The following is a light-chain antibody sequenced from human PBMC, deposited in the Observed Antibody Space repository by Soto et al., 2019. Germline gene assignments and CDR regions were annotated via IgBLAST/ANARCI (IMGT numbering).Light chain of an antibody. CDR3: QQYNNWPGT. Sequence: IVMTQSPATLSMSPGERATLSCRASQSLNRDLAWYQQKPGQSPRLLIFGASIRATGIPARFSGSGSGTEFTLTIGSLQSEDCAPYYCQQYNNWPGTFGQGTKVDIK. V-gene: IGKV3-15*01. CDR2: GAS. CDR1: QSLNRD. J-gene: IGKJ1*01.